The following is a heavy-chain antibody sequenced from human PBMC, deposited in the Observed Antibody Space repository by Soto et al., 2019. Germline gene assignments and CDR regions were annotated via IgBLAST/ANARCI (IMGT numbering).Heavy chain of an antibody. D-gene: IGHD3-22*01. CDR1: GGSISSYY. CDR2: IYTSGST. J-gene: IGHJ6*02. CDR3: ARDTPYYYDSGGYGYYGMDV. V-gene: IGHV4-4*07. Sequence: SETLSLTCTVSGGSISSYYWSWIRQPAGKGLEWIGRIYTSGSTNYNPSLKSRVTMSVDTSKNQFSLKLSSVTAADTAVYYCARDTPYYYDSGGYGYYGMDVWGQGTTVTVSS.